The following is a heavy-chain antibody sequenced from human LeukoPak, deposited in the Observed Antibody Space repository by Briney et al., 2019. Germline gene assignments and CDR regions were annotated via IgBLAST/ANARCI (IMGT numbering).Heavy chain of an antibody. CDR2: TYYSGST. J-gene: IGHJ5*02. Sequence: SETLSLTCTVSGGSISSYYWSWIRQPPGKGLEWIGYTYYSGSTNYNPSLKSRVTISVDTSKNQFSLKLRSVTAADTAVYYCARQDGGWYSGWFDPWGQGTLVTVSS. CDR3: ARQDGGWYSGWFDP. V-gene: IGHV4-59*08. CDR1: GGSISSYY. D-gene: IGHD6-19*01.